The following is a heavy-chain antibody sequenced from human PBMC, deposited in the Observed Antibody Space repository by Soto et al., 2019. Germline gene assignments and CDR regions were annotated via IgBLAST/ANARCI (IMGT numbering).Heavy chain of an antibody. CDR1: GFTFSSYA. CDR3: ARDYKSYYDSSGYYFDY. V-gene: IGHV3-23*01. J-gene: IGHJ4*02. CDR2: ISSSGGST. D-gene: IGHD3-22*01. Sequence: EVQLLESGGGLVQPGGSLRLSCAASGFTFSSYAMSWVRQAPGKGLEWVSTISSSGGSTYYADSLKGRFTISRDNSKNTLYLQMNSLRSEDTAVYYCARDYKSYYDSSGYYFDYWGQGTLVTVSS.